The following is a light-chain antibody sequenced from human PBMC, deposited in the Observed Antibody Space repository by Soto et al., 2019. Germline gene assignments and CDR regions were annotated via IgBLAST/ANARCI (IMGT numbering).Light chain of an antibody. Sequence: DIQMTQSPSSLSASVGGRVTITCRASQSISSYLNWYQQAPGNAPKLLIYDASTLQSGVPSRFSGSGFGTDFTLTISSLQPEDFAAYYCQQSYTTPSTFGPGTKVHIK. J-gene: IGKJ3*01. CDR1: QSISSY. V-gene: IGKV1-39*01. CDR2: DAS. CDR3: QQSYTTPST.